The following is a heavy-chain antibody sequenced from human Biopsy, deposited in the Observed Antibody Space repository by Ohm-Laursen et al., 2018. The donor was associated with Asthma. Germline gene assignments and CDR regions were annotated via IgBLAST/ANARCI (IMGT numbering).Heavy chain of an antibody. D-gene: IGHD5-12*01. CDR3: ARGYSGSDRIVYYYSGLEV. CDR2: LIPVLGTP. V-gene: IGHV1-69*13. CDR1: GDSFSNYA. J-gene: IGHJ6*02. Sequence: SVKVSCKASGDSFSNYAISWVRQAPGQGLEWMGGLIPVLGTPDHAQMFEGRVTVTADESTSTAYMELSSLSSEDTAVYYCARGYSGSDRIVYYYSGLEVWGQGTTVTVSS.